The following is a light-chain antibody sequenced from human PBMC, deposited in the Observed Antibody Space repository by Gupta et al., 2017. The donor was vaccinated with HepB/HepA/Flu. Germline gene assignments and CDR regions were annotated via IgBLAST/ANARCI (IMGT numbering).Light chain of an antibody. V-gene: IGKV4-1*01. CDR2: WAS. J-gene: IGKJ1*01. CDR1: QSVLYSSNNKNH. CDR3: LKDHSLPRT. Sequence: DIVMTQSPDSLAVSLGERATINCKSTQSVLYSSNNKNHLVWYQQKPGQPPKVLIHWASTRESGVPDRFIGSGSGTDFTLTISSLQAEEVAVYYCLKDHSLPRTFGRGTKVEIK.